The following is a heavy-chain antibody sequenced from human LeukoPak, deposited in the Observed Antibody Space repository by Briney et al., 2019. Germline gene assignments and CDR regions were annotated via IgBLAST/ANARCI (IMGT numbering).Heavy chain of an antibody. D-gene: IGHD2-2*01. CDR2: ISYDGSNK. V-gene: IGHV3-30*18. J-gene: IGHJ4*02. Sequence: GGSLRLFCAASGFTFSSYGMHWVRKAPGKGLEWVAVISYDGSNKFYADSVKGRFTISRDNSKNTLYLQMNSLRAEDTAVYYCAKDRGPCSSTSCYYFDYWGQGTLVTVSS. CDR1: GFTFSSYG. CDR3: AKDRGPCSSTSCYYFDY.